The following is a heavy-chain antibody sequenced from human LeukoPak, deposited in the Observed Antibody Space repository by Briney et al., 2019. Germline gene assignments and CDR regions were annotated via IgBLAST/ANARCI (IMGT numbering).Heavy chain of an antibody. Sequence: SETLSLTCAVSGGSISSNNWWSWVRQPPGEGLEWIGEIYHSGSTNYNPSLKSRVTISVDKSTNQFSLKLSSVTAADTAVYYCARDQGDILAWPYYMDVWGKGTTVTISS. J-gene: IGHJ6*03. CDR2: IYHSGST. CDR1: GGSISSNNW. V-gene: IGHV4-4*02. D-gene: IGHD3-9*01. CDR3: ARDQGDILAWPYYMDV.